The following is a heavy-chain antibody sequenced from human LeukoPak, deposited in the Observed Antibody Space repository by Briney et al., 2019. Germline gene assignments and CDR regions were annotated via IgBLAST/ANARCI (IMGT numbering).Heavy chain of an antibody. V-gene: IGHV1-69*05. Sequence: SVKVSCKASGGTFGSYAISWVRQAPGQGLEWMGGIIPIFGTANYAQKFQGRVTITTDESTSTAYMELSSLRSEDTAVYYCARAAPEAPYSSSWYWVYWGQGTLVTVSS. J-gene: IGHJ4*02. CDR2: IIPIFGTA. D-gene: IGHD6-13*01. CDR3: ARAAPEAPYSSSWYWVY. CDR1: GGTFGSYA.